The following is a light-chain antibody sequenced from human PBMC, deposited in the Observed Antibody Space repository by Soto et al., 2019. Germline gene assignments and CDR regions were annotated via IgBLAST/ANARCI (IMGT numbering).Light chain of an antibody. V-gene: IGKV1-39*01. CDR3: HQSYSPVA. J-gene: IGKJ1*01. Sequence: DIQMTQSPSSLSASVGDRVTITCRASQSISSYLNWYQQKPGKAPKLLICAASSLQSGVPSRFSGSGSGTDFTLPISSLQPEDFATYYCHQSYSPVAFGQGTKVEIK. CDR2: AAS. CDR1: QSISSY.